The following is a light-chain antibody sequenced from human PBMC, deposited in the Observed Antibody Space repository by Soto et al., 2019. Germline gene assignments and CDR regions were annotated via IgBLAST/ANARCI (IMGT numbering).Light chain of an antibody. V-gene: IGKV3-15*01. J-gene: IGKJ2*01. Sequence: EIVMTQSPATLSVSPGERATLSCRASQSVSSNLAWYQQKPGQAPRLLIFGASTRVTGLPARFSGSGSGTEFTLTISSLQSEDFAVYYCQQYNNWPFTFGHGTKLEIK. CDR1: QSVSSN. CDR2: GAS. CDR3: QQYNNWPFT.